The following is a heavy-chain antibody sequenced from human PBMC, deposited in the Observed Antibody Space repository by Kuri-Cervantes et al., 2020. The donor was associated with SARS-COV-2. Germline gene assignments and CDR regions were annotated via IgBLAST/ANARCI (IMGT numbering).Heavy chain of an antibody. V-gene: IGHV3-30*18. D-gene: IGHD3-16*01. CDR1: GFSFSSFP. CDR3: AKMGDNHSKGDYGNEV. Sequence: GESLKISCEASGFSFSSFPMHWVRHAPGKGLEWVALISTDGNNRYYVDFLKGRFTISRDNSKNTLHLDMNSLRPEGTGVYYCAKMGDNHSKGDYGNEVWGQGITVTVSS. J-gene: IGHJ6*02. CDR2: ISTDGNNR.